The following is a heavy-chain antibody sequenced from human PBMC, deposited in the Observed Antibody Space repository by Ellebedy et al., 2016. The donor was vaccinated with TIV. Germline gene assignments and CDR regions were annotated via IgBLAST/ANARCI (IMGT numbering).Heavy chain of an antibody. CDR3: ASRMHYYYGMDV. CDR1: GGTFSSYA. V-gene: IGHV1-8*02. J-gene: IGHJ6*02. D-gene: IGHD2/OR15-2a*01. CDR2: MNPNSGNT. Sequence: ASVKVSCXASGGTFSSYAISWVRQATGQGLEWMGWMNPNSGNTGYAQKFQGRVTMTRNTSISTAYMELSSLRSEDTAVYYCASRMHYYYGMDVWGQGTTVTVSS.